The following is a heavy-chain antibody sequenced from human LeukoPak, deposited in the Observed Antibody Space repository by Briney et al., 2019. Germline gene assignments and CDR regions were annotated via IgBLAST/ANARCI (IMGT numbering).Heavy chain of an antibody. J-gene: IGHJ5*02. CDR1: GFTFSWHW. CDR3: VRDES. CDR2: INQDGSTK. Sequence: GGSLRLSCAGSGFTFSWHWMSWVRQAPGKGLEWVANINQDGSTKYYVDSVKGRFTISRDNAKNSLYLQMSSLRAEDTAVYYCVRDESWGQGTLVTVSS. V-gene: IGHV3-7*03.